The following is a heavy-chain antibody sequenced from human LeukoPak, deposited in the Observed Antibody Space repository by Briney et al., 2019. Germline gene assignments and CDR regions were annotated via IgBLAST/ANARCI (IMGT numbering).Heavy chain of an antibody. D-gene: IGHD4-23*01. V-gene: IGHV4-30-4*01. J-gene: IGHJ4*02. CDR1: GGSIRSGDYY. CDR2: IFYSGST. Sequence: SETLSLTCTVSGGSIRSGDYYWSWIRQPPGTGLEWIGYIFYSGSTCYNPSLKSRVTISVDTSKNQFSLKLSSVTAADTAVYYCARDLLNEGNHLDYWGQGTLVTVSS. CDR3: ARDLLNEGNHLDY.